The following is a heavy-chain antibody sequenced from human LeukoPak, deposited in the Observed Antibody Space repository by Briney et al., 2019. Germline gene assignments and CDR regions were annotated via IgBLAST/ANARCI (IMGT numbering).Heavy chain of an antibody. V-gene: IGHV3-64*01. Sequence: PGGSLRLSCAASGFTFSSYAMHWVRQAPGKGLEYVSAISSNGGSTYYANSVKGRFTISRDNSKNTLYLQMGSLRAEGMAVYYCARDRTHCSSTSCYTHFDCWGQGTLVTVSS. CDR2: ISSNGGST. J-gene: IGHJ4*02. D-gene: IGHD2-2*02. CDR3: ARDRTHCSSTSCYTHFDC. CDR1: GFTFSSYA.